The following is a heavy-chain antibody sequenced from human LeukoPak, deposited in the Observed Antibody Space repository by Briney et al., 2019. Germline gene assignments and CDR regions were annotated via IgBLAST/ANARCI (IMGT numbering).Heavy chain of an antibody. CDR3: ARGDYGSTWYDFFFDY. D-gene: IGHD6-13*01. CDR2: ISGSGSTK. V-gene: IGHV3-48*03. CDR1: GFTFSSYE. Sequence: GGSLRLSCTASGFTFSSYEMNWVRQAPGKGLEWVSYISGSGSTKNYADSVKGRFTISRDNSNNTLYLQMNSLRGEDTAVYYCARGDYGSTWYDFFFDYWGQGILVTVSS. J-gene: IGHJ4*02.